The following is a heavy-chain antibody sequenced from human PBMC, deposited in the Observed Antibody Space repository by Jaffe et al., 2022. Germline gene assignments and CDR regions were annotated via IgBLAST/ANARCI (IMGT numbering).Heavy chain of an antibody. D-gene: IGHD2-2*01. CDR1: GGSISSSNW. Sequence: QVQLQESGPGLVKPSGTLSLTCAVSGGSISSSNWWSWVRQPPGKGLEWIGEIYHSGSTNYNPSLKSRVTISVDKSKNQFSLKLSSVTAADTAVYYCARVPGWIVVVPAARNDAFDIWGQGTMVTVSS. J-gene: IGHJ3*02. V-gene: IGHV4-4*02. CDR2: IYHSGST. CDR3: ARVPGWIVVVPAARNDAFDI.